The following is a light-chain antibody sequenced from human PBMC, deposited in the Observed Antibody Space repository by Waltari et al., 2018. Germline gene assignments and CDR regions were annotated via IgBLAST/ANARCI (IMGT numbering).Light chain of an antibody. CDR3: QQYNNWPPSYT. CDR1: QSVSSN. J-gene: IGKJ2*01. CDR2: GAS. Sequence: EIVMTQSPATLSVSPGERATLPCRASQSVSSNLAWYQQNPGQAPRLLIYGASTRATGIPARFSGSGSGTEFTLTISSLQSEDFAVYYCQQYNNWPPSYTFGQGTKLEIK. V-gene: IGKV3-15*01.